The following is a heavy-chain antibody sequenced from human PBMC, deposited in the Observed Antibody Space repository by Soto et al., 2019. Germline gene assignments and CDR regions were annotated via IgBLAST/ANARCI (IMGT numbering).Heavy chain of an antibody. Sequence: GGSLRLSCAASGFTFSSYAMSWVRQAPGKGLDWVSVICDGGGSNYYANSVKGRFTISRDNSKNTLYLQMNSLRAEDAAVYYCARRQIPPPTRGAANARGGMDVWGQGTAVTVSS. CDR1: GFTFSSYA. CDR2: ICDGGGSN. D-gene: IGHD6-25*01. J-gene: IGHJ6*02. V-gene: IGHV3-23*01. CDR3: ARRQIPPPTRGAANARGGMDV.